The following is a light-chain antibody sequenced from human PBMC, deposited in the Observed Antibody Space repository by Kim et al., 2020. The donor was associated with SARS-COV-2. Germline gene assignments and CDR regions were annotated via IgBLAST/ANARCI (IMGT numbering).Light chain of an antibody. CDR2: GNS. CDR3: LSYDSSLSGWV. CDR1: SSNSGAGYE. Sequence: QRVTISCTGSSSNSGAGYEVHWYQQLPGTAPKLLIYGNSNRPAGVPDRFSGSKSGTSASLAITGLQAEDEADYYCLSYDSSLSGWVFGGGTQLTVL. V-gene: IGLV1-40*01. J-gene: IGLJ3*02.